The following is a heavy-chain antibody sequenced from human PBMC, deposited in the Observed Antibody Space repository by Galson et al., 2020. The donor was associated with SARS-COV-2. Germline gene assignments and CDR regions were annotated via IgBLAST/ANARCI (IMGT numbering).Heavy chain of an antibody. D-gene: IGHD1-26*01. V-gene: IGHV3-48*03. Sequence: PGGSLRLSCGASGFTFSSYEMNWVRQAPGKGLEWVSYISRSGSTKYYADSVKGRFTISRDNAKNSLYLQMNSLRAEDTAVYYCARDGVGGTTMEDYFDYWGQGTLVTVSS. CDR2: ISRSGSTK. CDR1: GFTFSSYE. J-gene: IGHJ4*02. CDR3: ARDGVGGTTMEDYFDY.